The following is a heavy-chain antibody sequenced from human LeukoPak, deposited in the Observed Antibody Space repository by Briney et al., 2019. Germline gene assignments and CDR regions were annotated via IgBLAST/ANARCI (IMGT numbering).Heavy chain of an antibody. CDR2: IYYSGST. V-gene: IGHV4-39*07. J-gene: IGHJ4*02. Sequence: SETLSLTCTVSGGSISSSSYYWGWIRQPPGKGLEWIGSIYYSGSTYYNPSLKSRVTISVDTSKNQFSLKLSSVTAADTAVYYCARFGGFAGTYFDYWGQGTPVTVSS. D-gene: IGHD3-10*01. CDR3: ARFGGFAGTYFDY. CDR1: GGSISSSSYY.